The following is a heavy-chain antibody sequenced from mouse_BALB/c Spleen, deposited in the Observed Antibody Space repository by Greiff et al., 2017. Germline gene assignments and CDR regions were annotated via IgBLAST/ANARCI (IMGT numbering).Heavy chain of an antibody. V-gene: IGHV2-2*02. J-gene: IGHJ1*01. CDR2: IWSGGST. CDR1: GFSLTSYG. D-gene: IGHD1-2*01. Sequence: VQRVESGPGLVQPSQSLSITCTVSGFSLTSYGVHWVRQSPGKGLEWLGVIWSGGSTDYNAAFISRLSISKDNSKSQVFFKMNSLQANDTAIYYCARKTTATYFDVWGAGTTVTVSS. CDR3: ARKTTATYFDV.